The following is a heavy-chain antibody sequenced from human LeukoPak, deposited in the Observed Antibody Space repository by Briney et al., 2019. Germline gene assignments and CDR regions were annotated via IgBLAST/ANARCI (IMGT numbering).Heavy chain of an antibody. Sequence: PGGSLRLSCAASGFTFSNAWMSWVRQAPGKGLEWVGRIKSKTDGGTTDYAAPVKGRFTISRDDSKNTLYLQMNSLKTEDTAVYYCTTAPLYSSSWPAFGYWGQGTLVTVSS. V-gene: IGHV3-15*01. CDR1: GFTFSNAW. J-gene: IGHJ4*02. CDR3: TTAPLYSSSWPAFGY. D-gene: IGHD6-13*01. CDR2: IKSKTDGGTT.